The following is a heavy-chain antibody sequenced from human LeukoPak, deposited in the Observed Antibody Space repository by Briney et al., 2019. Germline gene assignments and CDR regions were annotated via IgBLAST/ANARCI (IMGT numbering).Heavy chain of an antibody. CDR1: GFTFSSYS. Sequence: PGGSLRLSCAASGFTFSSYSMNWIRQAPGKGLEWVADISSSGNAVNYADSVKGRFTVSRDNAKTSLFLQMSSLRAEDTAVYYCARSTTSDAFDIWGQGTLVTVSS. V-gene: IGHV3-48*04. J-gene: IGHJ3*02. CDR3: ARSTTSDAFDI. CDR2: ISSSGNAV. D-gene: IGHD4-17*01.